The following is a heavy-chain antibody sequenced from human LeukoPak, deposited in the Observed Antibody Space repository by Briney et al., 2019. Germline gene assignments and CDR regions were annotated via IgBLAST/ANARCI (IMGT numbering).Heavy chain of an antibody. D-gene: IGHD3-10*01. Sequence: PGGALRLSCAASGFSISDYWMNWVRLVPGKGLEWVANINEDGTIQDYVASVRGRFTISRTSAKNSLYLQMNSLGAEDTAVYYCASRESSMARSHWGHGTLVTVSS. CDR3: ASRESSMARSH. CDR2: INEDGTIQ. CDR1: GFSISDYW. V-gene: IGHV3-7*01. J-gene: IGHJ4*01.